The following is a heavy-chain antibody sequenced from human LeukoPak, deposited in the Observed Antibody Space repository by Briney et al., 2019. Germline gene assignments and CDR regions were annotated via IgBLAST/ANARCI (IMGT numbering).Heavy chain of an antibody. CDR2: ISSSSSYI. D-gene: IGHD1-26*01. J-gene: IGHJ3*02. V-gene: IGHV3-21*01. CDR1: GFTFSSYR. Sequence: GGSLRLSCAASGFTFSSYRMNWVRQAPGKGLEWVSSISSSSSYIYYADSVKGRFTISRDNAKNSLYLQMNSLRAEDTAVYYCARANSGYDAFDIWGQGTMVTVSS. CDR3: ARANSGYDAFDI.